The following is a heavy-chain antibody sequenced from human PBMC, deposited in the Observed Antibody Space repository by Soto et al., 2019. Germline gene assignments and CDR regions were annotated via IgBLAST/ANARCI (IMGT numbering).Heavy chain of an antibody. Sequence: PSQTLSLTCAISGDSVSSNSAAWNWVRQSPSRGLEWLGRAYYRSQWYYDSAVSVRSRITVIPDTSKNQFSLQLNSVTPEDTAVYYCTTDFLAFWSLVVTPYYYYGMDVWGQGTTVTVSS. CDR2: AYYRSQWYY. CDR1: GDSVSSNSAA. V-gene: IGHV6-1*01. CDR3: TTDFLAFWSLVVTPYYYYGMDV. D-gene: IGHD3-22*01. J-gene: IGHJ6*02.